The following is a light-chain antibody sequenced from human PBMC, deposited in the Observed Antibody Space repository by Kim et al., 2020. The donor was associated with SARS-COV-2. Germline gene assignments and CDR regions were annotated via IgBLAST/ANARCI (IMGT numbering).Light chain of an antibody. Sequence: DIQMTQSPSTLSAFVGDRVTITCRASQSVDGWLAWYQQKPGKAPRLLIYQASKLASGVPSRFSGSGSWTDFTLTVTNLQPDDSAVYYCKQYETYWMFGPGTKVDIK. V-gene: IGKV1-5*03. J-gene: IGKJ3*01. CDR1: QSVDGW. CDR2: QAS. CDR3: KQYETYWM.